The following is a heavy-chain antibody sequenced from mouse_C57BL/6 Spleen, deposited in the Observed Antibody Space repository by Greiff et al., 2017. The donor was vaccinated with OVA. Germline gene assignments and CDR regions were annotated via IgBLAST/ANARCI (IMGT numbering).Heavy chain of an antibody. Sequence: LQESGPELVKPGASVKLSCKASGYSFTDYNMNWVKQSNGKSLEWIGVINPNYGTTNSNQQFKGKATLTVDQSSRTAYMQLNSLTAEDSAVDYCAKSRGSNSFDVWGTGTTVTVSS. J-gene: IGHJ1*03. CDR1: GYSFTDYN. CDR2: INPNYGTT. V-gene: IGHV1-39*01. CDR3: AKSRGSNSFDV. D-gene: IGHD2-5*01.